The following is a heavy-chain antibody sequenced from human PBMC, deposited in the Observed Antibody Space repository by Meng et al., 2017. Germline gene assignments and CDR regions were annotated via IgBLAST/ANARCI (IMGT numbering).Heavy chain of an antibody. CDR2: INQDGSEK. CDR3: ARDHYSLLDP. CDR1: GFTFSNYW. D-gene: IGHD4-11*01. V-gene: IGHV3-7*01. Sequence: GESLKISCAASGFTFSNYWMSWVRQAPGKGLEWVANINQDGSEKYYVDSVKGRFTISRDSAKNSLYLQMNSLRAEDTALYYCARDHYSLLDPWGQGTLVTVSS. J-gene: IGHJ5*02.